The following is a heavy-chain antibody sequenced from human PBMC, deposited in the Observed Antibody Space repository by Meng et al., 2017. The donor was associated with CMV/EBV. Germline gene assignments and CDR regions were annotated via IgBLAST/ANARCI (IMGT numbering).Heavy chain of an antibody. D-gene: IGHD2-2*01. Sequence: GGSLRLSCAASGFTFSASTMHWVRQAPGKGLEWVGHIRNKDNNYATAYAASVKGRFTISRDDSSRTTYLQLSSVKADDTDVYYCVAPDCSSTNCYAADFWGQGTLVTVSS. J-gene: IGHJ4*02. V-gene: IGHV3-73*01. CDR1: GFTFSAST. CDR2: IRNKDNNYAT. CDR3: VAPDCSSTNCYAADF.